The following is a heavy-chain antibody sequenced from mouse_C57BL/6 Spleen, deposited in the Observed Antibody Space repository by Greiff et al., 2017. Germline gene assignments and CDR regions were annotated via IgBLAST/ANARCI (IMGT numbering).Heavy chain of an antibody. CDR3: ARTPFAY. CDR1: GFTFSDYG. V-gene: IGHV5-17*01. Sequence: EVQGVESGGGLVKPGGSLKLSCAASGFTFSDYGMHWVRQAPEKGLEWVAYISSGSSTIYYADTVKGRFTISRDNATNTLYLHMPSLRSEDTAMYYCARTPFAYWGQGTLVTVSA. J-gene: IGHJ3*01. CDR2: ISSGSSTI.